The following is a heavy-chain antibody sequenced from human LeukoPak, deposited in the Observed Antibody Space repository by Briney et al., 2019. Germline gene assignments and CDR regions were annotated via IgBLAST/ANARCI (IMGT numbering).Heavy chain of an antibody. Sequence: QTGGSLRLSCAASGFTFSSYAMSWVRQAPGKGLEWVSSISASGGSTDYADSVKGRFTISRDNSKSTLYLQMNSLRAEDTAVYYCAKSATLNLDYWGQGTLVTVSS. J-gene: IGHJ4*02. CDR3: AKSATLNLDY. CDR1: GFTFSSYA. CDR2: ISASGGST. V-gene: IGHV3-23*01.